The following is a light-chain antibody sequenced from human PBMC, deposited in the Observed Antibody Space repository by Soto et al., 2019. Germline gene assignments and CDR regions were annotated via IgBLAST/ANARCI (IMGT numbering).Light chain of an antibody. V-gene: IGKV1-5*01. CDR1: QIIGSS. CDR2: DAL. J-gene: IGKJ2*01. Sequence: DIQMTQSPSTRSASIGDRVTITYRASQIIGSSLAWYQHKPGKAPKLLIYDALTLQSGVPSRYSGSESGTEFTLTISSLQPGDSATYYGQQYYSYPYTFGQGTKLEI. CDR3: QQYYSYPYT.